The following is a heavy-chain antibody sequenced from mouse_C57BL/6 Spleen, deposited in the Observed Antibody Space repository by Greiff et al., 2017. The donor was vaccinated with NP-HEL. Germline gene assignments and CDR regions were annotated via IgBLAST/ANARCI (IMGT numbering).Heavy chain of an antibody. J-gene: IGHJ3*01. CDR2: ISDGGSYT. D-gene: IGHD2-3*01. CDR1: GFTFSSYA. CDR3: ATSDGYLFAY. V-gene: IGHV5-4*03. Sequence: EVMLVESGGGLVKPGGSLKLSCAASGFTFSSYAMSWVRQTPEKRLEWVATISDGGSYTYYPDNVKGRFTISRDNAKNNLYLQMSHLKSEDTAMYYCATSDGYLFAYWGQGTLVTVSA.